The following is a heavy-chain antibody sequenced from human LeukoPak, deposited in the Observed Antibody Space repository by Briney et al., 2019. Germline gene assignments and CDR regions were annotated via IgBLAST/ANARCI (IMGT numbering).Heavy chain of an antibody. Sequence: SGTLSLTSTDSGGSISSYYGTWIRQPPGEGLWMSGHLFYSRGSNYTPSLKSRVTISVDTSTTHFSLKLRSVTAAHTALYYFARLGGTFDTWGQGNTVTVSS. D-gene: IGHD4-23*01. J-gene: IGHJ6*01. CDR3: ARLGGTFDT. CDR2: LFYSRGS. V-gene: IGHV4-59*08. CDR1: GGSISSYY.